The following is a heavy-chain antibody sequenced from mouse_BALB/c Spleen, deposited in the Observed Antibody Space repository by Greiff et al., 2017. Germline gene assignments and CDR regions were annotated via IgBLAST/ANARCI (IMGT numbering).Heavy chain of an antibody. J-gene: IGHJ1*01. CDR2: ISSGGST. D-gene: IGHD2-4*01. CDR1: GFTFSSYA. CDR3: ARGQDGLRPVWYFDV. V-gene: IGHV5-6-5*01. Sequence: EVQRVESGGGLVKPGGSLKLSCAASGFTFSSYAMSWVRQTPEKRLEWVASISSGGSTYYPDSVKGRFTISRDNARNILYLQMSSLRSEDTAMYYCARGQDGLRPVWYFDVWGAGTTVTVSS.